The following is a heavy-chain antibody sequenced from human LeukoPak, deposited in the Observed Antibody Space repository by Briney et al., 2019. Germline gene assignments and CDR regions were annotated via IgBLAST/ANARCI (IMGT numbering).Heavy chain of an antibody. CDR1: GYTFTGYY. CDR3: ARAGYYYDSSGYYPPNLDY. Sequence: GAXVKVSCKASGYTFTGYYMHWVRQAPGQGLEWMGWINPNSGGTNYAQKFQGRVTMTRDTSISTAYMELSRLRSDDTAVYYCARAGYYYDSSGYYPPNLDYWGQGTLVTVSS. CDR2: INPNSGGT. V-gene: IGHV1-2*02. J-gene: IGHJ4*02. D-gene: IGHD3-22*01.